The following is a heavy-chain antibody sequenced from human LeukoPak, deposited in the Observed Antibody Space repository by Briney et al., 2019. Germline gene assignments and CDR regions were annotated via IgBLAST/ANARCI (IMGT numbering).Heavy chain of an antibody. CDR3: ARAAYYGGISYWAYYYYNDV. J-gene: IGHJ6*03. Sequence: SETLSLTCTVSGYSISSGYYWGWIRQPPGKGLEWIGSIYHSGSTYYNPSLKSRVTLSVDTSKNQFSLKLSSVTAADAAVYYCARAAYYGGISYWAYYYYNDVWGKGTTVTVSS. CDR1: GYSISSGYY. D-gene: IGHD4-23*01. V-gene: IGHV4-38-2*02. CDR2: IYHSGST.